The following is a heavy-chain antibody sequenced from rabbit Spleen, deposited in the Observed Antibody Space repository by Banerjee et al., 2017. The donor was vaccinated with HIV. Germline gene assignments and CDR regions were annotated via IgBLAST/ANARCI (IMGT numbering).Heavy chain of an antibody. V-gene: IGHV1S40*01. J-gene: IGHJ6*01. D-gene: IGHD8-1*01. Sequence: QSLEESGGDLVKPGASLTLTCTASGFSFSSSDYMCWVRQAPGKGLEWISCIAGSSSGFTYSATWAKGRFTCSKTSSTTVTLQMTSLTVADMATYFCARDTGSSFSSYGMDLWGPGPLVTVS. CDR2: IAGSSSGFT. CDR3: ARDTGSSFSSYGMDL. CDR1: GFSFSSSDY.